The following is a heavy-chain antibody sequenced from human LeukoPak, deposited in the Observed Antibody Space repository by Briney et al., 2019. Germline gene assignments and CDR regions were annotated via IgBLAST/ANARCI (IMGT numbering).Heavy chain of an antibody. Sequence: SETLSLTCTVSGGSISSYYWAWIRQPPGKGLEWIGSIYYTGTTYYNPSLKSRVAISVDTSKNQFSLRLTSVTAADTAVYYCARQTGSGLFILPGGQGTLVTASS. V-gene: IGHV4-39*01. CDR2: IYYTGTT. CDR1: GGSISSYY. J-gene: IGHJ4*02. D-gene: IGHD3/OR15-3a*01. CDR3: ARQTGSGLFILP.